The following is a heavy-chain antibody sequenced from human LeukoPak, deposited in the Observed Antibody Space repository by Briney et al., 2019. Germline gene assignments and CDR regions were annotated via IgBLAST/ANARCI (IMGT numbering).Heavy chain of an antibody. J-gene: IGHJ5*02. D-gene: IGHD6-13*01. V-gene: IGHV1-2*06. CDR1: GYTFTDYN. CDR2: IKPKTDDK. CDR3: ARGVGSSWFDP. Sequence: GASVKVSCKSSGYTFTDYNIHWVRQAPGQGLEWMGRIKPKTDDKKYAQKFQGRVTLTRDTAISTAYLDLSGLGSDDTAFYYCARGVGSSWFDPWGQGTLVTVSS.